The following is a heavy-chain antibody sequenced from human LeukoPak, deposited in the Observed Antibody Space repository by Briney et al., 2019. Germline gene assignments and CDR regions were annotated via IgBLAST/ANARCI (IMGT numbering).Heavy chain of an antibody. V-gene: IGHV4-34*01. J-gene: IGHJ4*02. CDR3: ARGHQDYYTGFDS. D-gene: IGHD1-26*01. Sequence: SETLSLTCAVYGGSFSGYYWTWIRQSPGKGLEWIGEISRSGSTNYNPSLKSRVTVSLDMSKNHFSLKLTSVTAADTAVYYCARGHQDYYTGFDSWGQGTLVTVSP. CDR2: ISRSGST. CDR1: GGSFSGYY.